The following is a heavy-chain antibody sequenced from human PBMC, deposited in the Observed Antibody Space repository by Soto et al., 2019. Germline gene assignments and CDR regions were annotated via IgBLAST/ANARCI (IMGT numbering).Heavy chain of an antibody. CDR3: ARDHRGYSYAFDY. CDR2: IYYSGST. V-gene: IGHV4-61*01. D-gene: IGHD5-18*01. J-gene: IGHJ4*02. Sequence: QVQLRESGPGLVKPSETLSLTCTVSGGSVSSGSYYWSWIRQPPGKGLEWIGYIYYSGSTNYNPSLKSRVTISVDTSKNQFSLKLSSVTAADTAVYYCARDHRGYSYAFDYWGQGTLVTVSS. CDR1: GGSVSSGSYY.